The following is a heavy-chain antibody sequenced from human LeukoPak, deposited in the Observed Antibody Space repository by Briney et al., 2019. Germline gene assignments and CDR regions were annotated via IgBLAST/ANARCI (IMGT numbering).Heavy chain of an antibody. CDR2: ISGSGGST. Sequence: GGSLRLSCAASGFTFRSYAMSWVRQAPGKGLEWVSAISGSGGSTYYADSVKGRFTISRDNSKNTLYLQMNSLRAENTAVYYCAKGIAVAENYYYGMDVWGQGTTVTVSS. CDR3: AKGIAVAENYYYGMDV. D-gene: IGHD6-19*01. CDR1: GFTFRSYA. J-gene: IGHJ6*02. V-gene: IGHV3-23*01.